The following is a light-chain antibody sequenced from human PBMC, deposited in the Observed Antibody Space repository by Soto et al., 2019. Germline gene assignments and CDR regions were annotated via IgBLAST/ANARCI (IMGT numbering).Light chain of an antibody. Sequence: QSVLTQPASVSGSPGQAITISCTGTSSDVGGYNYVSWYQQHPGKAPKLTIYEVSYRPSGVSNRFSGSKSGNTASLTISGLQAEDEADYYCSSYTGSSTQVFGTGTKVTVL. CDR2: EVS. J-gene: IGLJ1*01. V-gene: IGLV2-14*01. CDR3: SSYTGSSTQV. CDR1: SSDVGGYNY.